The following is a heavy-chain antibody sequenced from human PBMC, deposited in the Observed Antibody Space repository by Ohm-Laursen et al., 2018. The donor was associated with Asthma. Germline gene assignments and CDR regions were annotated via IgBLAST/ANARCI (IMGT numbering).Heavy chain of an antibody. CDR1: GYTFTAYY. J-gene: IGHJ4*02. Sequence: ASVKVSCKASGYTFTAYYMHWVRQAPGQGLEWMGRFNPNDGATSFAQKFQGRVTMTWDTSITTAYMELSRLTSDDTAVYYCASGLAGDYGDYVPDFWGQGSLVTVSA. CDR3: ASGLAGDYGDYVPDF. CDR2: FNPNDGAT. V-gene: IGHV1-2*06. D-gene: IGHD4-17*01.